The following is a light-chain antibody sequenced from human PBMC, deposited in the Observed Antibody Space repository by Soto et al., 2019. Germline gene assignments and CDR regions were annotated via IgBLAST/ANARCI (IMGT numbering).Light chain of an antibody. CDR1: QSVSIK. CDR3: RQYGSSEII. V-gene: IGKV3-15*01. CDR2: GAS. Sequence: EIVMTQSPATLSVSPGERATLSCRASQSVSIKLAWYQQKPGQAPRLLIYGASTRATGIPARFSGSGSGTEFTLTISNVRPEDFAVFYCRQYGSSEIIFGQGTRLEIK. J-gene: IGKJ5*01.